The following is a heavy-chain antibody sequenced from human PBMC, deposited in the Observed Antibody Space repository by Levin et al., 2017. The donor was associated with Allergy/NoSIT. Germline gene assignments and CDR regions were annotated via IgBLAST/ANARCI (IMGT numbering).Heavy chain of an antibody. CDR2: ISHRGST. Sequence: SQTLSLTCAVYGGSFGGYYWSWIRQSPGKGLEWIGEISHRGSTTYNPSLTSRVTISVDTLRNQFSLKVNSVTAADTAVYYCAVFSFRYGTFDVWSRGTEVTVSS. D-gene: IGHD3-16*02. CDR1: GGSFGGYY. V-gene: IGHV4-34*01. J-gene: IGHJ3*01. CDR3: AVFSFRYGTFDV.